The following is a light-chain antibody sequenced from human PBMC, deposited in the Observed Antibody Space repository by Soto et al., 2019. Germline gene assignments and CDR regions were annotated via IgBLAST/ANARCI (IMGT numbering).Light chain of an antibody. V-gene: IGLV2-14*03. Sequence: QSVLTQPASVSGSPGQSITISCTGTSSDVGGYNFVSWYQQHPGKAPKLMLYNVYDRPSGISHRFSGSRSDNTASLTISGLQAEDEAHYYCNSYTSSSTLVFGGGTKVTVL. CDR1: SSDVGGYNF. J-gene: IGLJ2*01. CDR3: NSYTSSSTLV. CDR2: NVY.